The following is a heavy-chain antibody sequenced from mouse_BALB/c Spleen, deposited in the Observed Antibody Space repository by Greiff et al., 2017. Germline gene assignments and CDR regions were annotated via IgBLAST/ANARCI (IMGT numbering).Heavy chain of an antibody. CDR1: GYTFTNYW. J-gene: IGHJ4*01. CDR2: IYPGGGYT. D-gene: IGHD1-1*01. Sequence: QVQLQQSGAELVRPGTSVKISCKASGYTFTNYWLGWVKQRPGHGLEWIGDIYPGGGYTNYNEKFKGKATLTADTSSSTAYMQLSSLTSEDSAIYYCARRYYYGYAMDDWGQGTSVTVSS. CDR3: ARRYYYGYAMDD. V-gene: IGHV1-63*02.